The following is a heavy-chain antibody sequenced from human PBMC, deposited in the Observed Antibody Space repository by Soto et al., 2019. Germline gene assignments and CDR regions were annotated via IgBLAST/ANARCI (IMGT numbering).Heavy chain of an antibody. V-gene: IGHV1-2*02. Sequence: ASVKVSCKASGHTFTGYYMLWVRQLPVQGHEWMASINPNSGVTTYTQKVQSRVTMTRDTSTSTAYMELSRLRSGDAAVYYCARATPQLGCCGSARCYWEQYCFDYWGQGSMGTVGS. D-gene: IGHD2-2*01. CDR2: INPNSGVT. CDR1: GHTFTGYY. J-gene: IGHJ4*02. CDR3: ARATPQLGCCGSARCYWEQYCFDY.